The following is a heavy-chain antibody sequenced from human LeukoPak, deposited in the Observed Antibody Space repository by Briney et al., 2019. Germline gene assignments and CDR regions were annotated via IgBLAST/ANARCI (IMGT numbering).Heavy chain of an antibody. J-gene: IGHJ4*02. CDR3: ARKYGSNAGYFDY. Sequence: SETLSLTCAVSGYSISSGYYWGWAGRSPGKGLEWFGNTYHSGTSYYNPSLKSRVTISVDTSKNQFSLTLSSVTAADTALYYCARKYGSNAGYFDYWGRGALVTVSS. D-gene: IGHD4-23*01. CDR1: GYSISSGYY. CDR2: TYHSGTS. V-gene: IGHV4-38-2*01.